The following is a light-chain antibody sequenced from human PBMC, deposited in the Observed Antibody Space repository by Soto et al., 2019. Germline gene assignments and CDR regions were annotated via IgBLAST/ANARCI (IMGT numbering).Light chain of an antibody. J-gene: IGKJ4*01. Sequence: EIVMTQSPATLSVSPGERATLSCRSSQSVSSNLAWYQQKPGQAPRLLIYGASTRATGIPARFSGSGSGTEFPLSISSLQSEDFAVYSCRQYKDWLAPPFGGGTKGDI. V-gene: IGKV3-15*01. CDR2: GAS. CDR3: RQYKDWLAPP. CDR1: QSVSSN.